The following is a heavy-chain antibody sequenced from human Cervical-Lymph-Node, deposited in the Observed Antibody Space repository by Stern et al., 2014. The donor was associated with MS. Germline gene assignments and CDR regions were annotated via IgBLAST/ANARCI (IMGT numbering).Heavy chain of an antibody. Sequence: EVQLVESGGGFVQPGGSLRLSCAASGFIFKTYRMTWVRQAPGKGLEWVATIKQDGGEKYYVDSVKGRFTISRDNAKNSLYLQVNSLRAEDTAVYYCARDRSSGYYWNDGFFDFWGQGTLVTVSS. D-gene: IGHD3-22*01. J-gene: IGHJ4*02. CDR2: IKQDGGEK. CDR1: GFIFKTYR. V-gene: IGHV3-7*03. CDR3: ARDRSSGYYWNDGFFDF.